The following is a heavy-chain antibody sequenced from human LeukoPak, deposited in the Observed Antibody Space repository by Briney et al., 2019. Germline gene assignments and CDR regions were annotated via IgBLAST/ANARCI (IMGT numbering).Heavy chain of an antibody. CDR2: IKQDGSEK. Sequence: GGSLRLSCAASGFTFSSYDMTWVRQAPGKGLEWVANIKQDGSEKYYVDSVKGRFTISRDNAKNSLYLQMNSLRAEDTAVYYCARQTTWDAFDIWGQGTMVTVSS. J-gene: IGHJ3*02. CDR3: ARQTTWDAFDI. CDR1: GFTFSSYD. V-gene: IGHV3-7*01. D-gene: IGHD4-11*01.